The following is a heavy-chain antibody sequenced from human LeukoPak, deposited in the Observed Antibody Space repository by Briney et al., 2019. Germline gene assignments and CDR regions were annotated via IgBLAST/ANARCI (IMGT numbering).Heavy chain of an antibody. Sequence: SETLSLTCTVSGGSISSYYWSWIRQPAGKGLEWIGRIYTSGSTNYNPSLKSRVTMSVDTSKNQFSLKLSSVTAADTAVYYCARDIVVVDNNWFDPWGQGILVTVSS. V-gene: IGHV4-4*07. CDR2: IYTSGST. J-gene: IGHJ5*02. CDR3: ARDIVVVDNNWFDP. CDR1: GGSISSYY. D-gene: IGHD2-15*01.